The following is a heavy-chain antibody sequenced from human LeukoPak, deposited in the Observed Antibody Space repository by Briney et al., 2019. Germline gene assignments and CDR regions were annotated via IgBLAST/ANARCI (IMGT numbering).Heavy chain of an antibody. Sequence: SQTLSLTCTVSGDSISSGDYYWSWIRQPPGKGLEWIGYIYYSGSTNYNSSLKSRVTMSVDTSKNQFSLKLSSVTAADTAVYYCARGYGSGSYVWFDPWGQGTLVTVSS. J-gene: IGHJ5*02. V-gene: IGHV4-61*08. CDR1: GDSISSGDYY. CDR2: IYYSGST. CDR3: ARGYGSGSYVWFDP. D-gene: IGHD3-10*01.